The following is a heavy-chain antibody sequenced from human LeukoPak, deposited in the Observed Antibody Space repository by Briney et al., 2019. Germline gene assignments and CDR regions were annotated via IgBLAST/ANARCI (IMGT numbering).Heavy chain of an antibody. V-gene: IGHV3-74*01. D-gene: IGHD5-18*01. J-gene: IGHJ3*02. CDR3: VRDGYSYGFMLAFDI. Sequence: QPGGSLRLSCAASGFTFSGYWMHWVRQAPGKGLVWASRINSDGSSTSYADFVKGRFTISRDSAKNTLYLQMNSLRAEDTAVYYCVRDGYSYGFMLAFDIWGLGTRVTVSS. CDR2: INSDGSST. CDR1: GFTFSGYW.